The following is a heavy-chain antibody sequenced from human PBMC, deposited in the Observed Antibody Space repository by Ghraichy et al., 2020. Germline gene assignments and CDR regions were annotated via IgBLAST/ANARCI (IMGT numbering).Heavy chain of an antibody. Sequence: GESLNISCGASGFTFSSYSMNWVRQAPGKGLEWVSSISSSSSYIYYADSVKGRFTISRDNAKNSLYLQMNSLRAEDTAVYYCAREVELRYFDWLLSGGRRSRYYYYGMDVWGQGTTVTVSS. J-gene: IGHJ6*02. CDR2: ISSSSSYI. CDR1: GFTFSSYS. D-gene: IGHD3-9*01. V-gene: IGHV3-21*01. CDR3: AREVELRYFDWLLSGGRRSRYYYYGMDV.